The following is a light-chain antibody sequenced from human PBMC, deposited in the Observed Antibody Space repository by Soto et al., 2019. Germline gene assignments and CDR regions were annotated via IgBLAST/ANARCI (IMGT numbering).Light chain of an antibody. J-gene: IGLJ1*01. Sequence: QSALTQPASVSGSPGQSITISCTGTTSDVGGYDYVSWYQQHPGQAPKLLIYEVSNRPSGVSHRFSGSKSGDTASLTISGLQAEDEADYSCCSFAGSYTYVFGGGTKVTVL. CDR2: EVS. V-gene: IGLV2-14*01. CDR3: CSFAGSYTYV. CDR1: TSDVGGYDY.